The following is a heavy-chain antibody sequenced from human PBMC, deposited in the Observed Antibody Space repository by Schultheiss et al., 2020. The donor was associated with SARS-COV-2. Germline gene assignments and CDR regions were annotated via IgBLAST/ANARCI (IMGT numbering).Heavy chain of an antibody. J-gene: IGHJ5*02. V-gene: IGHV3-23*01. D-gene: IGHD6-6*01. CDR3: ARDLSAALHWFDP. CDR1: GFTFSSYA. CDR2: ISGSGGST. Sequence: GESLKISCAASGFTFSSYAMSWVRQAPGKGLEWVSAISGSGGSTYYADSVKGRFTISRDNSKNTLFLQMNSLRAEDTAVYYCARDLSAALHWFDPWGQGTLVTVSS.